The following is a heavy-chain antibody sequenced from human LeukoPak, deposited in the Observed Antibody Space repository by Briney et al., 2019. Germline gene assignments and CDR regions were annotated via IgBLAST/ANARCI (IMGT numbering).Heavy chain of an antibody. CDR3: VTYGSPWNRVDH. D-gene: IGHD1-1*01. CDR2: MSSSTTHI. Sequence: GGSLRLSCAASGFTFSLYNMNWVRQAPGKGLGWVASMSSSTTHINYADSVNGRFTISRDNTNNLLFLQMNSVRAEDTAVYYCVTYGSPWNRVDHWGQGTLVTVSS. V-gene: IGHV3-21*01. CDR1: GFTFSLYN. J-gene: IGHJ4*02.